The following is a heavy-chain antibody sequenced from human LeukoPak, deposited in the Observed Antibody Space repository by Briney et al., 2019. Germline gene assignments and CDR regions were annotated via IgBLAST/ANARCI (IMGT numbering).Heavy chain of an antibody. J-gene: IGHJ4*02. CDR1: GGTFGSYA. V-gene: IGHV1-69*05. Sequence: SVKVSCKPSGGTFGSYAISWVRQAPGQGLEWVGGIIPLFGAPLYAQKFQGRVTMTRDTSTSTVYMELSSLRSEDTAGYYCASVLYCGADCYSGRYFFDYWGQGTLVTVSS. CDR2: IIPLFGAP. D-gene: IGHD2-21*02. CDR3: ASVLYCGADCYSGRYFFDY.